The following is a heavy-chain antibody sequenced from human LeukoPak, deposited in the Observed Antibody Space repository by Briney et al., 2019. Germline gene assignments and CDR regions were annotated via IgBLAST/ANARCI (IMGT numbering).Heavy chain of an antibody. Sequence: SETLSLTCTVSGGSISSYYWSWIRQPPGKGLEWIGYIYYSGSTNYNPSLKSRVTISVDTSKNQFSLKLSSVTAADTAVYYCARGRVQLWSRPYYFDYWGQGTLVTVSS. J-gene: IGHJ4*02. CDR3: ARGRVQLWSRPYYFDY. D-gene: IGHD5-18*01. V-gene: IGHV4-59*01. CDR1: GGSISSYY. CDR2: IYYSGST.